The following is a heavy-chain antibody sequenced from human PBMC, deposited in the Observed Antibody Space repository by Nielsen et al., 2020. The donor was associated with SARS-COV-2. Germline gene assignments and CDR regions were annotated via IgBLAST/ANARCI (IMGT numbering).Heavy chain of an antibody. CDR2: ISSSGSTI. Sequence: WIRQPPGKGLEWVSYISSSGSTIYYADSVKGRFTISRDNAKNTLYLQMNSLRAEDTAVYYCARGCRLSSTSCYSDYYYGMDVWGQGTTVTVSS. D-gene: IGHD2-2*01. V-gene: IGHV3-11*04. CDR3: ARGCRLSSTSCYSDYYYGMDV. J-gene: IGHJ6*02.